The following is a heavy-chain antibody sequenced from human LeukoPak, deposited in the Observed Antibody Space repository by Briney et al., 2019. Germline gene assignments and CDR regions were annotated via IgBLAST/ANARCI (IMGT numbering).Heavy chain of an antibody. Sequence: GGSLRLSCAASGFTVSSNYMSWVRQAPGKGLEWVSVIYSGGSTYYADSVKGRFTISRDNSKNTLYLQMNSLRAEDTAVYYCAKGDEGSPIDYWGQGTLVTVSS. J-gene: IGHJ4*02. CDR2: IYSGGST. CDR3: AKGDEGSPIDY. CDR1: GFTVSSNY. V-gene: IGHV3-53*01.